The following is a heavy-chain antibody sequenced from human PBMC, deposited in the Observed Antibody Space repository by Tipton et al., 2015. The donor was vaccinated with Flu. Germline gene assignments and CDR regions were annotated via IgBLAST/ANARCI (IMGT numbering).Heavy chain of an antibody. V-gene: IGHV4-4*07. CDR1: GGSLSYYY. D-gene: IGHD5-12*01. CDR3: ARDVNYNGYEEGVFNY. Sequence: TLSLTCTVSGGSLSYYYWSWIRQTAGKGLEWIGRIYTSGSTNYNPSLKSRVTMSIDMSNKQFSLKLTSVTAADTAGYYCARDVNYNGYEEGVFNYWGQGTLVTVSS. J-gene: IGHJ4*02. CDR2: IYTSGST.